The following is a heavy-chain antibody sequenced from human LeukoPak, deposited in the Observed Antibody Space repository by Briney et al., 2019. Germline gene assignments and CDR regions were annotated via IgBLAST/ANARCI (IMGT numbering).Heavy chain of an antibody. D-gene: IGHD1-26*01. CDR2: INYSGNT. CDR3: AEGPSGKSWELLRLDY. J-gene: IGHJ4*02. CDR1: GGSINSGDYY. V-gene: IGHV4-30-4*01. Sequence: SETLSLTCTVSGGSINSGDYYWSWIRQPPGKGLEWIGYINYSGNTYYNPSLKSRVTISVDTSKNQFSLKLSSVTAADTAVYYCAEGPSGKSWELLRLDYWGQGTLVTVSS.